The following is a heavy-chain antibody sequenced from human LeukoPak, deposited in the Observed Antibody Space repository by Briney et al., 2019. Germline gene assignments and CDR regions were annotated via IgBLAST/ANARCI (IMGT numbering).Heavy chain of an antibody. D-gene: IGHD3-16*01. CDR1: GFTFSSYS. CDR2: ISSTSSAI. CDR3: ARVIGSYGDSAY. Sequence: PGGSLRLSCAASGFTFSSYSMNWVRQAPGKGLEWLSYISSTSSAIYYADSLEGRFTISRDNAKNSLYLQMDSLRAEDTAVYYCARVIGSYGDSAYWGQGTLVTVYS. V-gene: IGHV3-48*04. J-gene: IGHJ4*02.